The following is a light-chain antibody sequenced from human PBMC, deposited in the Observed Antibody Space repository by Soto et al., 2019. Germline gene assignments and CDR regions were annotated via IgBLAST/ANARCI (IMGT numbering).Light chain of an antibody. CDR1: QGISSY. CDR2: AAS. J-gene: IGKJ4*01. V-gene: IGKV1-8*01. Sequence: AIRMTQSPSSFSASTGDRVTITCRASQGISSYLAWYQQEPGKAPKLLIYAASTLQSGVPSRFSGSGSGTDFTLTISCLQSEDFATYYCHQYYSYPLTFGGGTKVEIK. CDR3: HQYYSYPLT.